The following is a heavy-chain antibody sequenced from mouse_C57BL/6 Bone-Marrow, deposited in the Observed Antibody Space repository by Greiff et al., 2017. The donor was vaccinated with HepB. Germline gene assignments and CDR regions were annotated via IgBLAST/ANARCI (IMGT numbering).Heavy chain of an antibody. J-gene: IGHJ2*01. Sequence: QVQLQQPGAELVKPGASVKMSCKASGYTFTSYWITWVKQRPGQGLEWIGDIYPGSGSTNYNEKFKSKATLTVDKSSSTAYMQLSSLTSEDSAVYYCARYWSNPGGYFDYWGQGTTLTVSS. V-gene: IGHV1-55*01. CDR2: IYPGSGST. CDR1: GYTFTSYW. D-gene: IGHD4-1*01. CDR3: ARYWSNPGGYFDY.